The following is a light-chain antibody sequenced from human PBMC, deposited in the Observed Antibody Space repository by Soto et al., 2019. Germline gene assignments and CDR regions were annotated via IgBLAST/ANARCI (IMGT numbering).Light chain of an antibody. V-gene: IGLV1-40*01. CDR3: QSYDHSLRGVV. CDR1: SSNIGAGYD. J-gene: IGLJ3*02. CDR2: GNN. Sequence: QSVLTQPPSVSGAPGQRVTIPCTGSSSNIGAGYDVHWYQQLPGAAPKLPNYGNNNRPSGVPDRFSASKSGTSASLAITGLQAEDEADYYCQSYDHSLRGVVFGGGTKLTVL.